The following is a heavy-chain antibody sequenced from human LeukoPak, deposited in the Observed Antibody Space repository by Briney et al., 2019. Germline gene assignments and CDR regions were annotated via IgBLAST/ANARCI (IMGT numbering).Heavy chain of an antibody. CDR3: VRERHGSLSFYYYYYMDV. J-gene: IGHJ6*03. V-gene: IGHV3-48*01. Sequence: PGGSLRLSCAASGFTFNSYSMNWVRQAPGKGLEWVSYISSGSSTIYYADSVKGRFTISRDNAKSSLFLQMNSLRAEDTAVYYCVRERHGSLSFYYYYYMDVWGKGTTVTVSS. CDR1: GFTFNSYS. CDR2: ISSGSSTI. D-gene: IGHD2-2*01.